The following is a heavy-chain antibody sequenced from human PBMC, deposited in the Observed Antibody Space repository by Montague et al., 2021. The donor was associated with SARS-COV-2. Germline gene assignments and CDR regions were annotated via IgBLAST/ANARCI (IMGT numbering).Heavy chain of an antibody. CDR3: ARGGTVTTFYYYYGMDV. D-gene: IGHD4-17*01. CDR1: GGSFSGYY. Sequence: SETLSLTCAVYGGSFSGYYWSWIRQPPGKGLEWTGEINHSGSTNYNPSLKSRVTISVDTSKNQFSLKLSSVTAADTAVYYCARGGTVTTFYYYYGMDVWGQGTTVTVSS. J-gene: IGHJ6*02. V-gene: IGHV4-34*01. CDR2: INHSGST.